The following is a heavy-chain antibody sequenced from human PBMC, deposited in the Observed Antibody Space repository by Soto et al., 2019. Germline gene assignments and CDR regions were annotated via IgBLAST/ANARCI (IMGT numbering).Heavy chain of an antibody. CDR1: GFSLSTSGVG. CDR2: IYWDDDK. CDR3: VHRALYSGSEGAGGYFDY. J-gene: IGHJ4*02. D-gene: IGHD2-8*01. V-gene: IGHV2-5*02. Sequence: QITLKESGPTRVKPTQTLTLTCTFSGFSLSTSGVGVDWIRQPPGKALEWLGVIYWDDDKRYSPSLKNRLTIIKQTSKNKVILTMTHMDPMETATYYFVHRALYSGSEGAGGYFDYWGQGTLVTISS.